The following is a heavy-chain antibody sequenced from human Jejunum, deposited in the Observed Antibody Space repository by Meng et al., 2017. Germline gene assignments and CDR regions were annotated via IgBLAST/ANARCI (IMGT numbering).Heavy chain of an antibody. CDR3: ARDGGDTSGYYLDL. Sequence: SETLSLTCSVSGGSITSGTYYWSWIRQHPETGLEWIGYFDYNRRSYYNPSLKSRVTISVDTSENQFSLTLNSMTAADTAVYFCARDGGDTSGYYLDLWGQGTLVTVSS. V-gene: IGHV4-31*03. J-gene: IGHJ4*02. CDR2: FDYNRRS. CDR1: GGSITSGTYY. D-gene: IGHD3-22*01.